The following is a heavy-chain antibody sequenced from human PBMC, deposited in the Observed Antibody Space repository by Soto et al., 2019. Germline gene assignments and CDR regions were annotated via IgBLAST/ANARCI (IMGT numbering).Heavy chain of an antibody. J-gene: IGHJ6*02. D-gene: IGHD3-22*01. CDR2: IYYSGST. V-gene: IGHV4-30-4*01. CDR3: ARAGYYYDSSGYSRRSSYYYGMDV. Sequence: SETLSLTCTVSGGSISSGDYYWSWIRQPPGKGLEWIVYIYYSGSTYYNPSLKSRVTISVDTSKNQFSLKLSSVTAADTAVYYCARAGYYYDSSGYSRRSSYYYGMDVWGQGTTVTVSS. CDR1: GGSISSGDYY.